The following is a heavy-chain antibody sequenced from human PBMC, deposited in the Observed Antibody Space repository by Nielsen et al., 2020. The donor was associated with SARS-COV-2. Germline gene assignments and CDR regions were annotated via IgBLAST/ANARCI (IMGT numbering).Heavy chain of an antibody. Sequence: SCAASGFTFSDYYMSWIRQAPGKGLEWVSYISSSSSYTNYADSVKGRFTISRDNAKNSLYLQMNSLRAEDTAVYYCASQPVGGDAFDIWGQGTMVTVSS. CDR3: ASQPVGGDAFDI. CDR1: GFTFSDYY. CDR2: ISSSSSYT. V-gene: IGHV3-11*06. J-gene: IGHJ3*02. D-gene: IGHD1-26*01.